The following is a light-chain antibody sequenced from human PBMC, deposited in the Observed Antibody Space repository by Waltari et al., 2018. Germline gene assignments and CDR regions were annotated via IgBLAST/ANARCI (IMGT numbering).Light chain of an antibody. J-gene: IGKJ1*01. CDR3: QQYATSWT. Sequence: EIVLTQSPGTLSLSPGERATHSCRASQIVSSNYLAWYQRKPGQAPRLLIYGASSRATGIPDRFSGSGSGTDFTLTISRLEPEDFAVYYCQQYATSWTFGQGTKVEIK. CDR2: GAS. V-gene: IGKV3-20*01. CDR1: QIVSSNY.